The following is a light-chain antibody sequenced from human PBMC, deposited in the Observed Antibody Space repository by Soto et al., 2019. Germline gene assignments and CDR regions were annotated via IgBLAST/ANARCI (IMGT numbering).Light chain of an antibody. Sequence: QSVLTQPASVSGSPGQSITISCTGTSSDVGGYNYVSWYQQHPGKAPKLMIYDVSNRPSGVSNCFSGSKSGNTASLTISGLQAEDEADYYCSSYTSSSTLVFGTGTKVTV. V-gene: IGLV2-14*01. CDR2: DVS. CDR1: SSDVGGYNY. CDR3: SSYTSSSTLV. J-gene: IGLJ1*01.